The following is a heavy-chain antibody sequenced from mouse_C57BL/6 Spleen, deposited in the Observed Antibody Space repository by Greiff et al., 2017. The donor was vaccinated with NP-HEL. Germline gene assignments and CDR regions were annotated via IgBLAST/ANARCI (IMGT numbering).Heavy chain of an antibody. Sequence: EVMLVESGGGLVQPGGSLSLSCAASGFTFTDYYMSWVRQPPGKALEWLGFIRNKANGYTTEYSASVKGRFTISRDNSQSILYLQMNALRAEDSATYYCARRYDYDDGAWFAYWGQGTLVTVSA. CDR2: IRNKANGYTT. J-gene: IGHJ3*01. CDR1: GFTFTDYY. V-gene: IGHV7-3*01. D-gene: IGHD2-4*01. CDR3: ARRYDYDDGAWFAY.